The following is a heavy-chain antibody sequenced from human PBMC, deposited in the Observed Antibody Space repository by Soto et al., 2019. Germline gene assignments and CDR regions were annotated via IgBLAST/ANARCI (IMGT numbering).Heavy chain of an antibody. CDR1: GFTFSSYG. Sequence: QVQLVESGGGVVQPGRSLRLSCAASGFTFSSYGMHWVRQAPGKGLEWVAVIWYDGSNKYYADSVKGRFTISRDNSKNTLLLQKNSLRGEDTAVYYCRRGATWGGGVDYWGQGTLVTVSS. CDR2: IWYDGSNK. V-gene: IGHV3-33*01. D-gene: IGHD3-16*01. CDR3: RRGATWGGGVDY. J-gene: IGHJ4*02.